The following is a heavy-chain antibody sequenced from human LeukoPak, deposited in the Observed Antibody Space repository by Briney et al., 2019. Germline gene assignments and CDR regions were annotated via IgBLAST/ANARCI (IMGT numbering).Heavy chain of an antibody. J-gene: IGHJ6*03. CDR2: INHSGST. CDR1: GGSFSGYY. Sequence: SETLSLTCAIYGGSFSGYYWSWIRQPPGKGLEWIGEINHSGSTNYNPSLKSRVTISVDTSKNQFSLKLSSVTAADTAVYYCARGFHCTNGVCYRYYYYYMDVWGKGTTVTVSS. V-gene: IGHV4-34*01. CDR3: ARGFHCTNGVCYRYYYYYMDV. D-gene: IGHD2-8*01.